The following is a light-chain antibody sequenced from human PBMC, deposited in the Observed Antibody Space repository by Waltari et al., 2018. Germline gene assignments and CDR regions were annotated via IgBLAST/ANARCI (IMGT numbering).Light chain of an antibody. CDR3: QQYNDWPKT. Sequence: EIVMTQSPTTLSASPGERVTLSCRASQSISTNLAWYQKKFGQAPRLLLYGASTTATGIPARFSGRGSGTEFTLTISSLQSEDFAVYYCQQYNDWPKTFGQGTTVEI. J-gene: IGKJ1*01. CDR2: GAS. V-gene: IGKV3-15*01. CDR1: QSISTN.